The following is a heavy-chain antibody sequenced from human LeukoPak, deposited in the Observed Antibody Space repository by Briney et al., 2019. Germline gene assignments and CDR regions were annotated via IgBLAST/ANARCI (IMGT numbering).Heavy chain of an antibody. Sequence: PGGSLRLSCAASGFIVSSNSMTWVRRAPGEGLQWVSVIYSGGNTYYADAVKGRFTISRDNSKNTLYLQMNSLSAEDTAVYYCARENNFGSGMDVWGQGTTVTVSS. CDR1: GFIVSSNS. CDR2: IYSGGNT. CDR3: ARENNFGSGMDV. J-gene: IGHJ6*02. V-gene: IGHV3-53*01. D-gene: IGHD3-10*01.